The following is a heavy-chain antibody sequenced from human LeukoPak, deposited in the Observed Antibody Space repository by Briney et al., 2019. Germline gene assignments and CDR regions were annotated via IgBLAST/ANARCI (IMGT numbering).Heavy chain of an antibody. CDR3: AKEIEDSSGYPIFDP. D-gene: IGHD3-22*01. J-gene: IGHJ5*02. Sequence: GGSLRLSCAASGFTLSNSAMSWVRQALGKGLEWVSGFSGPGKTYYADSVKGRFTISRDTSKSTLYLQINSLRAEDTAVYYCAKEIEDSSGYPIFDPWGQGTLVTVSS. V-gene: IGHV3-23*01. CDR2: FSGPGKT. CDR1: GFTLSNSA.